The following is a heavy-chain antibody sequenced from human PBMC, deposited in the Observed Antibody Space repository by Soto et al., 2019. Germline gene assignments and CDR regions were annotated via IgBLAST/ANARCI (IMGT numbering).Heavy chain of an antibody. V-gene: IGHV3-30*18. CDR1: GFSFSSYG. CDR2: ISYDGRNK. CDR3: ANDVGFSNSWYLDY. J-gene: IGHJ4*02. D-gene: IGHD6-13*01. Sequence: QVQLVESGGGVVQPGRSLRLSCAASGFSFSSYGMHWVRQAPGKGLKWVAGISYDGRNKYYADSVKGRFTISRDNSKSTLYLQMNSLRAEDTAVYYCANDVGFSNSWYLDYWGQGTLVTVSS.